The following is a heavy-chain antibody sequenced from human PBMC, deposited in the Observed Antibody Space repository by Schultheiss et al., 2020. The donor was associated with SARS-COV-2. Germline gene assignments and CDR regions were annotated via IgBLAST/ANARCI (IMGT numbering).Heavy chain of an antibody. CDR1: GGSISSYY. V-gene: IGHV4-59*01. J-gene: IGHJ4*02. D-gene: IGHD3-3*01. Sequence: SQTLSLTCPVSGGSISSYYWSWIRQPPGKGLEWIGYIYYSGSTNYNPSLKSRVTISVDTSKNQFSLKLSSVTAADTAVYYCARGEGYYDFWSGYYRELGYFDYWGQGTLVTVSS. CDR3: ARGEGYYDFWSGYYRELGYFDY. CDR2: IYYSGST.